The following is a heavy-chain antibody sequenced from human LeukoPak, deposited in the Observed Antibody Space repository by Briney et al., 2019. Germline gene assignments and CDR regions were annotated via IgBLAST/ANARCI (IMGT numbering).Heavy chain of an antibody. CDR1: GYTLTELS. D-gene: IGHD2/OR15-2a*01. CDR3: ATEFSSSTTGDFDY. Sequence: ASVKVSCKVSGYTLTELSMHWVRQAPGQGLEWMGGFDPEDVETIYAQKFQGRVTMTEETSTDTAYMELSSLRSEDTAVYYCATEFSSSTTGDFDYWGQGTLVTVSS. CDR2: FDPEDVET. V-gene: IGHV1-24*01. J-gene: IGHJ4*02.